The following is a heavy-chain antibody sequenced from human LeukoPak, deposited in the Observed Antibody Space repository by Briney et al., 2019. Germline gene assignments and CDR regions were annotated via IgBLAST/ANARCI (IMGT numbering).Heavy chain of an antibody. V-gene: IGHV3-48*03. CDR3: ARDRKVRAAMYNYGMDV. CDR2: ISSSGSTI. Sequence: GGSLRLSCAASGFTFSSYEMNWVRQAPGKGLEWVSYISSSGSTIYYADSVKGRFTISRDNAKNSLYLQMNSLRAEDTAVYYCARDRKVRAAMYNYGMDVWGKGTTVTVSS. D-gene: IGHD2-2*01. CDR1: GFTFSSYE. J-gene: IGHJ6*04.